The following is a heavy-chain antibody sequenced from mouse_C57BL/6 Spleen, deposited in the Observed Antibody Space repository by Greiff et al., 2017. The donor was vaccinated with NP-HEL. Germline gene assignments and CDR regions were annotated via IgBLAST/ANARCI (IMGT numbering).Heavy chain of an antibody. Sequence: VQLQQSGPELVKPGASVKISCKASGYAFSSSWMNWVKQRPGKGLEWIGRIYPGDGDTNYNGKFKGKATLTADKSSSTAYMQLSSLTSEDSAVYFCASYSNYEGWFAYWGQGTLVTVSA. V-gene: IGHV1-82*01. CDR1: GYAFSSSW. J-gene: IGHJ3*01. D-gene: IGHD2-5*01. CDR2: IYPGDGDT. CDR3: ASYSNYEGWFAY.